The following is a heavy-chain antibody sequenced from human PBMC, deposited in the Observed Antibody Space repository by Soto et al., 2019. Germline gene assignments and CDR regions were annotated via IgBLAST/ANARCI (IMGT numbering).Heavy chain of an antibody. CDR2: MNPNSGNT. CDR1: GYTFTSHD. CDR3: ARWDYGYYARFDY. J-gene: IGHJ4*02. Sequence: QVQLVQSGAEVKKSGASVKVSCKASGYTFTSHDINWVRQATGQGLEWMGWMNPNSGNTGYAEKFQGRVTMTRNTSISTAYMELSSLRSEDTAVYYCARWDYGYYARFDYWGQGTLVTVSS. V-gene: IGHV1-8*01. D-gene: IGHD4-17*01.